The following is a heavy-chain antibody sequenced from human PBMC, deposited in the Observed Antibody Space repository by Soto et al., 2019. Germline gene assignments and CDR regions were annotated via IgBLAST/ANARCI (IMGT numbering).Heavy chain of an antibody. Sequence: GGSLRLSCAASGFTFSSYGMHWVRQAPGKGLEWVAVISYDGSNKYYADSVKGRFTISRDNSKNTLYLQMNSLRAEDTAVYYCAKDRIAAFPYYYYYMDVWGKGTTVTVSS. J-gene: IGHJ6*03. CDR2: ISYDGSNK. D-gene: IGHD6-13*01. CDR3: AKDRIAAFPYYYYYMDV. V-gene: IGHV3-30*18. CDR1: GFTFSSYG.